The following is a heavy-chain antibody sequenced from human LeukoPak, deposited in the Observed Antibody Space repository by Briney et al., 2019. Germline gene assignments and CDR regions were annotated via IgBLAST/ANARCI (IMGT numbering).Heavy chain of an antibody. CDR3: ARQSISGSSLSYFDY. D-gene: IGHD3-22*01. V-gene: IGHV4-59*01. CDR1: GGSISSYS. J-gene: IGHJ4*02. Sequence: SQTLSLTSTVSGGSISSYSWSWIRQPPGKGLEWIGNIYDSGSTNYNPSLKSRVTISVDTSKNQCSLKLSSVTAADTAVYYCARQSISGSSLSYFDYWGQGTLVNVSS. CDR2: IYDSGST.